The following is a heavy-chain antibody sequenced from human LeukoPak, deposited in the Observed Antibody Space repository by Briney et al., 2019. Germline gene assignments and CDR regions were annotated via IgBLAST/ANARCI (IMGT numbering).Heavy chain of an antibody. J-gene: IGHJ6*02. CDR2: IYHSGTT. D-gene: IGHD2-2*01. Sequence: SDTLSLTCAVSGYSITSSSWWGWIRQPPGKGLEWIGYIYHSGTTYYNPSLQSRVTISVDTSKNQFSLKLSSVTAADTAVYYCARDSIVVVPAAYGMDVWGQGTTVTVSS. CDR1: GYSITSSSW. CDR3: ARDSIVVVPAAYGMDV. V-gene: IGHV4-28*03.